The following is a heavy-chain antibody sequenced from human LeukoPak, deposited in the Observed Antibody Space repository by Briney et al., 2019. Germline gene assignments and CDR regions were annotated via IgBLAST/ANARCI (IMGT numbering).Heavy chain of an antibody. V-gene: IGHV1-2*02. J-gene: IGHJ4*02. CDR2: INPKSGGT. CDR3: ARSPDILTGENFDY. D-gene: IGHD3-9*01. CDR1: GYIFTSYF. Sequence: ASVKVSCKASGYIFTSYFMHWVRQAPGQGLEWMGWINPKSGGTNEAQKFHDRVTMTRDTSIRTAYMEVSRLRSDDTAVYYCARSPDILTGENFDYWGQGTLVTVSS.